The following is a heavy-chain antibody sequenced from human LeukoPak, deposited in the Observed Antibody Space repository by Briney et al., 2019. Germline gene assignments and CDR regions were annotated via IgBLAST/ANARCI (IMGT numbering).Heavy chain of an antibody. D-gene: IGHD4-17*01. CDR1: GFTFNTFW. Sequence: GGSLRLSCAASGFTFNTFWMHWVRQVPGKGLVWVSRINSDESRTNYADSVKGRFTISRDNAKNTLYLHMNSLRAEDTAVYYCAKDMSSPTVTTSDFDYWGQGTLVTVSS. CDR3: AKDMSSPTVTTSDFDY. J-gene: IGHJ4*02. V-gene: IGHV3-74*01. CDR2: INSDESRT.